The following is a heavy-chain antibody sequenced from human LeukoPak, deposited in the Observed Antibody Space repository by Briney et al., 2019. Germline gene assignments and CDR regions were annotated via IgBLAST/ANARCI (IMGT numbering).Heavy chain of an antibody. Sequence: SETLSLTCTVSDSSITSTYYWAWFRQPPGKGLQWIATVFRLQTVRTFNNPSLGSRVTMSLDPSHNQFSLNLTSVTAADTALYFCARVLHAPYLIDSWGQGTLVTVAS. CDR2: VFRLQTVRT. V-gene: IGHV4-38-2*02. J-gene: IGHJ4*02. D-gene: IGHD2-8*01. CDR1: DSSITSTYY. CDR3: ARVLHAPYLIDS.